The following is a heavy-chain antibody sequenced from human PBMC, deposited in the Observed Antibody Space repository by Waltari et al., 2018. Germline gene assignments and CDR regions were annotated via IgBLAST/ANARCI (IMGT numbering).Heavy chain of an antibody. D-gene: IGHD2-21*01. Sequence: QVQLLESGGGVVQPGRSLRLSCAVSGFTFNNHGMHWVRQAPGKGLEWGALISYNVDKKYYADSVKGRFTISRDNSENTVYLQMDALGTDDTAVYYCARDFLRAVVALGSRLDYWGQGALVTVSS. CDR2: ISYNVDKK. CDR1: GFTFNNHG. V-gene: IGHV3-30*05. CDR3: ARDFLRAVVALGSRLDY. J-gene: IGHJ4*02.